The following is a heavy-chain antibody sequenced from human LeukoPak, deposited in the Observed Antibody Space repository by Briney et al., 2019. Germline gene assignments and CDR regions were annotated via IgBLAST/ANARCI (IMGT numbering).Heavy chain of an antibody. Sequence: PGGSLRLSCAASGFTFSSYWMHWVRQAPGKGPVWVSRINNDGSGTTYADSVKGRFTISRDDAKNTLYLQMNSLRAEDTAVYYCARLGMVRGVFTDYWGQGTLVTVSS. CDR3: ARLGMVRGVFTDY. V-gene: IGHV3-74*01. CDR2: INNDGSGT. D-gene: IGHD3-10*01. CDR1: GFTFSSYW. J-gene: IGHJ4*02.